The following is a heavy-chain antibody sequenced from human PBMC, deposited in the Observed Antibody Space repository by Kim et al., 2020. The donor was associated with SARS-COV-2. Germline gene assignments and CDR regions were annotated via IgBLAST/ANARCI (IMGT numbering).Heavy chain of an antibody. CDR1: GFTFSSYG. D-gene: IGHD2-2*01. J-gene: IGHJ5*02. CDR3: AKVAIPAAISGRQSDNWFDP. CDR2: IWYDGSNK. Sequence: GGSLRLSCAASGFTFSSYGMHWVRQAPGKGLEWVAVIWYDGSNKYYADSVKGRFTISRDNSKNTLYLQMNSLRAEDTAVYYCAKVAIPAAISGRQSDNWFDPWGQGTLVTVSS. V-gene: IGHV3-33*06.